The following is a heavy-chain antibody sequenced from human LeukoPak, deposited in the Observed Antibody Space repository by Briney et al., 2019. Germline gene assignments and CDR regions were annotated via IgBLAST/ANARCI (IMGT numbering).Heavy chain of an antibody. CDR3: VLGHYGGLFDN. D-gene: IGHD4-23*01. CDR2: ISNDGSNK. V-gene: IGHV3-30-3*01. Sequence: GGSLRLSCAASGFTFSSYDMHWVRQAPGKGLEWVAVISNDGSNKDYADSVKGRFTISRDNSKNTLYVQMNSLRAEDTAWVYRVLGHYGGLFDNWGQGTLVSVSS. CDR1: GFTFSSYD. J-gene: IGHJ4*02.